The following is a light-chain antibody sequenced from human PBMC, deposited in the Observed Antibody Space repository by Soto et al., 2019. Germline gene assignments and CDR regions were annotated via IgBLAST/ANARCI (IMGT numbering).Light chain of an antibody. CDR3: QQYNNRPIT. J-gene: IGKJ5*01. Sequence: EIVMTQSPATLSVSPGERATLTCRASQSVSRNLAWYQQKPGQAPRLLIYGASIRATGIPARFSGSGSGTEFTLTISSLQSEDFVVYYCQQYNNRPITFGQGTRLEI. V-gene: IGKV3-15*01. CDR1: QSVSRN. CDR2: GAS.